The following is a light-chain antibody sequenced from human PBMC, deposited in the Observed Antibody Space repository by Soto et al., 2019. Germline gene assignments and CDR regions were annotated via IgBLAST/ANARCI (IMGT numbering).Light chain of an antibody. CDR3: SSSTSSSTLV. CDR1: ASDVGAYDY. V-gene: IGLV2-14*01. Sequence: QSVLTQPASVSGSPGQSITISCTGTASDVGAYDYVSWYQHHPGKPPKLLIFEVRDRPSGVSNRFSGSKSGNTASLTISGLQPEDEADDFCSSSTSSSTLVFGTATKVTVL. J-gene: IGLJ1*01. CDR2: EVR.